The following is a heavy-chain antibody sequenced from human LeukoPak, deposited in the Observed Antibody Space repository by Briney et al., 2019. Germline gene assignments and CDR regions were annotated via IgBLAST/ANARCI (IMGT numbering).Heavy chain of an antibody. J-gene: IGHJ5*02. V-gene: IGHV4-38-2*02. Sequence: PSETLSLTCTVSGYSISSGYYWGWIRQPPGKGLEWIGSIYHSGSTYYNPSLKSRVTISVDTSKNQFSLKLSSVTAADTAVHYCASSGEGGTNWFDPWGQGTLVTVSS. CDR2: IYHSGST. CDR1: GYSISSGYY. CDR3: ASSGEGGTNWFDP. D-gene: IGHD2-15*01.